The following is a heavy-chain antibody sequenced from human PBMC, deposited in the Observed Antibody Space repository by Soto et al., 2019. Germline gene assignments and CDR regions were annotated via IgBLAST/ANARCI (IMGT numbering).Heavy chain of an antibody. CDR3: ARGPVEMATIN. CDR1: GGTLSSYA. V-gene: IGHV1-69*13. CDR2: IIPIFGTA. Sequence: GASVKVSCKASGGTLSSYAISWVRQAPGQGLEWMGGIIPIFGTANYAQKFQGRVTITADESTSTAYMELSSLRSEDTAVYYCARGPVEMATINWGQGTPVTVSS. J-gene: IGHJ4*02. D-gene: IGHD5-12*01.